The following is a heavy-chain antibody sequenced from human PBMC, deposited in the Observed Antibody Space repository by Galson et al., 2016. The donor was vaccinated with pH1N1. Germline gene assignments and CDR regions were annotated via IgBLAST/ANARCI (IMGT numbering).Heavy chain of an antibody. Sequence: SLRLSCAASGFIFSNYAISWVRQAPGKGLEWVSVVSGDATRTYYADSVKGRFTISRDNSKNTLYLQMNRLRVDDTAVYYCAKDGPPGSSGWSSYYFDSWGQGTLVTVSS. V-gene: IGHV3-23*01. CDR1: GFIFSNYA. D-gene: IGHD6-19*01. J-gene: IGHJ4*02. CDR3: AKDGPPGSSGWSSYYFDS. CDR2: VSGDATRT.